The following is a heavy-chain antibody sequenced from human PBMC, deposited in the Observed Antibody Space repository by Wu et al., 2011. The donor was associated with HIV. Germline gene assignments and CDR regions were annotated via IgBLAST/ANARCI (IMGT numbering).Heavy chain of an antibody. D-gene: IGHD2-8*01. V-gene: IGHV5-51*03. CDR2: IYPGNSHT. J-gene: IGHJ3*02. Sequence: VQLVQSGAEVKHPGESLRISCKASGYIFTSQWIGWVRQMPGKGLEWMGIIYPGNSHTRYGPSFQGQVTISVDKSVSTAYSQWSNLKASDTAMYFCGTNEAHAFDIWGQGTFVTVS. CDR3: GTNEAHAFDI. CDR1: GYIFTSQW.